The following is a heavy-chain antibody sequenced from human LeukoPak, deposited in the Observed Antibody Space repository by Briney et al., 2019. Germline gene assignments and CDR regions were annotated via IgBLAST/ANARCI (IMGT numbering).Heavy chain of an antibody. CDR3: AREAPRTKYCSGGSCYSGRSATWFDY. V-gene: IGHV3-30-3*01. CDR2: ISYDGSNK. D-gene: IGHD2-15*01. J-gene: IGHJ4*02. Sequence: GGSLRLSCAASGFTFSSYAMHWVRQAPGKGLEWVAVISYDGSNKYYADSVKGRFTISRDNSKNTLYLQMNSLRAEDTAVYYCAREAPRTKYCSGGSCYSGRSATWFDYWGQGTLVTVSS. CDR1: GFTFSSYA.